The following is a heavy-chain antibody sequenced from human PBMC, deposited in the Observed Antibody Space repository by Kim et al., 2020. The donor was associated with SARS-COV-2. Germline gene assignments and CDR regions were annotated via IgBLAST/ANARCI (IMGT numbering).Heavy chain of an antibody. V-gene: IGHV3-30*04. J-gene: IGHJ4*02. CDR3: ARGIRSYGDYFDY. Sequence: GGSLRLSCAASGFTFSSYAMHWVRQAPGKGLEWVAVISYDGSNKYYADSVKGRFTISRDNSKNTLYLQMNSLRAEDTAVYYCARGIRSYGDYFDYWGQGTLVTVSS. CDR2: ISYDGSNK. D-gene: IGHD1-26*01. CDR1: GFTFSSYA.